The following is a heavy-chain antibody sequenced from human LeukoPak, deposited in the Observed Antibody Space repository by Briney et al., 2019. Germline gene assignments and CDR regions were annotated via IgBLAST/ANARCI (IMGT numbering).Heavy chain of an antibody. CDR2: IYSSGST. D-gene: IGHD6-19*01. J-gene: IGHJ3*02. Sequence: SETLSLTCRVSGGSFSSYYWSWIRQTPGKRLEWIGYIYSSGSTSYNPSLKSRVTMSVDTSKNQFSQKLNSVSAADTAVYYCARHWVAVAGSYPFDIWGQGTMVTVSS. V-gene: IGHV4-59*08. CDR3: ARHWVAVAGSYPFDI. CDR1: GGSFSSYY.